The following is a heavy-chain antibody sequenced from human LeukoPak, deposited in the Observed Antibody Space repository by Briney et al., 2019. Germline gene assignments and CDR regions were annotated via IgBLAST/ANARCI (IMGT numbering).Heavy chain of an antibody. Sequence: GGSLRLSCAGSGFTFRDAWMTWVRQAPGKGREWVGHSKSKTDGETTYYAPLVKGRFSISRDDSIDTLYLEMNTLKAEDTAMYYCTTEYWGASNYWGEGALVTVSS. J-gene: IGHJ4*02. CDR1: GFTFRDAW. CDR3: TTEYWGASNY. CDR2: SKSKTDGETT. V-gene: IGHV3-15*01. D-gene: IGHD1-26*01.